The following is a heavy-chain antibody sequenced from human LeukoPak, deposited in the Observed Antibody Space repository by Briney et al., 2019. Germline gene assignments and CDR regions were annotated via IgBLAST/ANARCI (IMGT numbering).Heavy chain of an antibody. D-gene: IGHD3-22*01. Sequence: GGSLRLSCAASGFTFSSYGMHWVRQAPGKGLEWVAVISYDGSNKYYADSVKGRFTISRDNSKNTLYLQMNSLRAEDTAVYYCAKNYYDSSGRFDYWGQGTLVTVSS. V-gene: IGHV3-30*18. CDR1: GFTFSSYG. CDR2: ISYDGSNK. J-gene: IGHJ4*02. CDR3: AKNYYDSSGRFDY.